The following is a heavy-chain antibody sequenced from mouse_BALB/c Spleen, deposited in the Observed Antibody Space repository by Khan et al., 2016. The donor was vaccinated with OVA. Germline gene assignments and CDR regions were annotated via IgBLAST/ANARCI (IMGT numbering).Heavy chain of an antibody. J-gene: IGHJ4*01. V-gene: IGHV1-76*01. D-gene: IGHD2-10*02. CDR3: SRGSYDNPSLDS. CDR1: GYIFTNYW. Sequence: QVQLKQSGAELVRPGASVKLSCKASGYIFTNYWMHWVKQRPGQGLEWIARIYPGTGSNYYNEKFKGKATLNEDKYYSTAYMQLSSLTSEASAFYFCSRGSYDNPSLDSWGQGTSVTVSS. CDR2: IYPGTGSN.